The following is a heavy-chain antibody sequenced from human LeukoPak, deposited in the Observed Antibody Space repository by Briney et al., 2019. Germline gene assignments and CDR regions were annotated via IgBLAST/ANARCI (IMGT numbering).Heavy chain of an antibody. CDR1: GYTFTSYD. Sequence: EASVKVSCKASGYTFTSYDINWVRQATGQGLEWMGWMNPNSGNTGYAQKFQGRVTMTRNTSISTAYMELSNLRSEDTAVYYCARKGSGWAGYYYYYMDVWGKGTTVTISS. CDR2: MNPNSGNT. V-gene: IGHV1-8*01. D-gene: IGHD6-19*01. CDR3: ARKGSGWAGYYYYYMDV. J-gene: IGHJ6*03.